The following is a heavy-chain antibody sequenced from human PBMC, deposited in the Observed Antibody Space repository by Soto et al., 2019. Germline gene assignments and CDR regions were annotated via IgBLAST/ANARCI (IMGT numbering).Heavy chain of an antibody. D-gene: IGHD2-15*01. J-gene: IGHJ6*03. CDR3: ARGYCSGGSCYPDSYYYYYMDV. V-gene: IGHV3-11*01. CDR1: GFTFSDYY. Sequence: GGSLRLSCAASGFTFSDYYMSWIRQAPGKGLEWVSYISSSGSTIYYADSVKGRFTISRDNAKNSLYLQMNSLRAEDTAVYYCARGYCSGGSCYPDSYYYYYMDVWGKGTTVTVSS. CDR2: ISSSGSTI.